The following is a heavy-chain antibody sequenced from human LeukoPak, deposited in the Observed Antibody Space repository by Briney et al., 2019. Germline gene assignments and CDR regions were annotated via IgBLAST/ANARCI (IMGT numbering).Heavy chain of an antibody. CDR1: GFTFSGYW. CDR3: AEDPGYYGSGSFLN. D-gene: IGHD3-10*01. J-gene: IGHJ4*02. Sequence: GGSLRLSCVASGFTFSGYWMTWVRQAPGKGLEWVANIKQDGSEKYYVDSVKGRFTISRDNAKNSLYLQMNSLRAEDTAIYYCAEDPGYYGSGSFLNWGQGTLVTVSS. CDR2: IKQDGSEK. V-gene: IGHV3-7*01.